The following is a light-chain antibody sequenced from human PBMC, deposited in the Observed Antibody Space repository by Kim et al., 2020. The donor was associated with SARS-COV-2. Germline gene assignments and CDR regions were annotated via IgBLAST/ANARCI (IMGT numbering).Light chain of an antibody. J-gene: IGKJ4*01. CDR1: HSVGIR. Sequence: PGGGAPPSRTAHHSVGIRFAWYHPTRGQAPRLRIYDAATRATGIPYRFSGSGSGPDFTLPIRSLDPEDFAMYFCQQHSMLPPAPSFGGRTKVYIK. CDR3: QQHSMLPPAPS. CDR2: DAA. V-gene: IGKV3-11*01.